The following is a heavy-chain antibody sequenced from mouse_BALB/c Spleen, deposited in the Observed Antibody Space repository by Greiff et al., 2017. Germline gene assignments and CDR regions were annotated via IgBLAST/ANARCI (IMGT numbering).Heavy chain of an antibody. Sequence: EVMLVESGGGLVQPGGSRKLSCAASGFTFSSFGMHWVRQAPEKGLEWVAYISSGSSTIYYADTVKGRFTISRDNPKNTLFLQMTSLRSEDTAMYYCARSGAMITTGFDYWGQGTTLTVSS. CDR2: ISSGSSTI. CDR3: ARSGAMITTGFDY. J-gene: IGHJ2*01. V-gene: IGHV5-17*02. D-gene: IGHD2-4*01. CDR1: GFTFSSFG.